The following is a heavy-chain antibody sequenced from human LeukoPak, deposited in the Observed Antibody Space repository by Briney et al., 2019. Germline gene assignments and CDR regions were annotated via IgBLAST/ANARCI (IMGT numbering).Heavy chain of an antibody. CDR2: IYYSGST. Sequence: SETLSLTCTVSGGSISSSSYYWGWIRQPPGKGLEWIGSIYYSGSTYYNPSLKSRVTISVDTSKNQFSLKLSSVTAADTAVYYCARAKTYFDYWGQGTLVTVSS. J-gene: IGHJ4*02. CDR1: GGSISSSSYY. CDR3: ARAKTYFDY. V-gene: IGHV4-39*01.